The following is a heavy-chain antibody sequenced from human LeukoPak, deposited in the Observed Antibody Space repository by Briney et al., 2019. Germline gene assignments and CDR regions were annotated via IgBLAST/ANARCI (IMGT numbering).Heavy chain of an antibody. D-gene: IGHD3/OR15-3a*01. J-gene: IGHJ6*03. V-gene: IGHV3-30*03. CDR1: GFTFSSYG. CDR2: ISYDGSNK. Sequence: GGSLRLSCAASGFTFSSYGMHWVRQAPGKGLEWVAVISYDGSNKYYADSVKGRFTISRDNAKNSLYLQMNSLRAEDTAVYYCARSGLDYYYMDVWGKGTTVTVSS. CDR3: ARSGLDYYYMDV.